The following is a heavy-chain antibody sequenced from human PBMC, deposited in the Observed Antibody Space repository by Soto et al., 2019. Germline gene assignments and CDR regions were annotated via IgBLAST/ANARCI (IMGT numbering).Heavy chain of an antibody. Sequence: QVQLQEAGPGLVKPSQTLSLTCNVSGGSISRGDYYWSWVRQPPGKGPEWIGYIYYTGSAYYNPSLKSRVTRSVDAPKNQFTLRLSSVTAADTAVYYCATSGLGANSRYFDYWGQGTLVTVSS. V-gene: IGHV4-30-4*01. CDR3: ATSGLGANSRYFDY. CDR2: IYYTGSA. CDR1: GGSISRGDYY. J-gene: IGHJ4*02. D-gene: IGHD7-27*01.